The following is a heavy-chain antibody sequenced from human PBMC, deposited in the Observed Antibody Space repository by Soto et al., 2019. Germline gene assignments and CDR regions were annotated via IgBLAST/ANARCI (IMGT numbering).Heavy chain of an antibody. V-gene: IGHV3-21*06. J-gene: IGHJ4*02. CDR3: ASRATTNFLDF. CDR2: ISSSSTYI. CDR1: GFTFSSYS. D-gene: IGHD5-12*01. Sequence: EVQLVESGGGLVKPGGSLRLSCAASGFTFSSYSMNWVRQAPGKGLEWVSSISSSSTYIYYADSVRGRFTISRDNAKNSLYLQMNSLRAADTAVYYCASRATTNFLDFWGQGTLVTVSS.